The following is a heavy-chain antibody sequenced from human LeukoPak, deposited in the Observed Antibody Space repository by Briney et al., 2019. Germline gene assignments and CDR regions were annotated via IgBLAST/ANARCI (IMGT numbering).Heavy chain of an antibody. CDR3: TRIIVEVPDVSDYCDY. CDR1: GFTFSSHW. J-gene: IGHJ4*02. CDR2: IQPDGGST. D-gene: IGHD2-2*01. Sequence: GGSLRLSCAASGFTFSSHWMYWVRQAPGKGLEWVANIQPDGGSTYYVDSVKGRFTISRDNAKNSLYLQMNSLRAEDTAMYYCTRIIVEVPDVSDYCDYWGQGTLVTVSS. V-gene: IGHV3-7*05.